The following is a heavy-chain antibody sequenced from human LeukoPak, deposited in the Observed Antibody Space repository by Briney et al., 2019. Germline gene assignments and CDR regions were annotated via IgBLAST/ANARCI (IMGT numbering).Heavy chain of an antibody. CDR1: GYTFTGYY. Sequence: ASVKVSCKASGYTFTGYYMHWVRQAPGQGLEWMGWISSYNGNTKYAQKFQGRVTMITDTSTSTAYMELRSLRSDDTAVYYCARGNTRLDYYYGLDVWGQGTTVTVSS. CDR2: ISSYNGNT. CDR3: ARGNTRLDYYYGLDV. J-gene: IGHJ6*02. D-gene: IGHD1-1*01. V-gene: IGHV1-18*04.